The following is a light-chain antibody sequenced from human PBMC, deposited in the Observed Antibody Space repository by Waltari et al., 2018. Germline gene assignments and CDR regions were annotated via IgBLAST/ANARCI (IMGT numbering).Light chain of an antibody. V-gene: IGLV3-21*01. CDR3: QVWDTDNDSPV. J-gene: IGLJ2*01. Sequence: SYVLTQAPLVSVAPGTTAKIICGGDNIGSKSVHWYRQKPGQAPVLVIYDDSDRPSGIPERFSGSNSGNAATLTSSRVEAGDEAAYYCQVWDTDNDSPVFGVGTKLTVL. CDR2: DDS. CDR1: NIGSKS.